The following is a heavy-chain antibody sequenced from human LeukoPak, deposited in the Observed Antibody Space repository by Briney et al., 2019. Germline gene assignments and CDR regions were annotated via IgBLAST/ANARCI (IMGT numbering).Heavy chain of an antibody. CDR2: IKKDGSEK. V-gene: IGHV3-7*01. Sequence: GSLRPSCVASSGLTFSSYWMSWVRQAPGKGLEWVANIKKDGSEKYYMDSVKGRFTISRDNAKNSLYLQMNSLRADDTAVYHCARQETSSYNGAFDIWGQGTMVTVSS. D-gene: IGHD1-26*01. J-gene: IGHJ3*02. CDR1: GLTFSSYW. CDR3: ARQETSSYNGAFDI.